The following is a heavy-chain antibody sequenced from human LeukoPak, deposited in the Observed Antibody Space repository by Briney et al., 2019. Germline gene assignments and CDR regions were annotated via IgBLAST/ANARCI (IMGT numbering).Heavy chain of an antibody. Sequence: GGSLRLSCAASGFTFSSYAMSWVRQAPGKGLEWVSAISGSGGSAYYADSVKGRFTISRDNSKNTLYLQMNSLRAEDTAVYYCAKDFTPYSSSSAAGYWGQGTLVTVSS. J-gene: IGHJ4*02. CDR3: AKDFTPYSSSSAAGY. CDR2: ISGSGGSA. D-gene: IGHD6-6*01. CDR1: GFTFSSYA. V-gene: IGHV3-23*01.